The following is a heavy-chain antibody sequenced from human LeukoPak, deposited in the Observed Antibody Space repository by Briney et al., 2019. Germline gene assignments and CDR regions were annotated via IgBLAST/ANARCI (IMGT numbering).Heavy chain of an antibody. CDR3: AKLDLFGVALNWFDP. CDR2: ISWDGGST. CDR1: GFTFYSYT. V-gene: IGHV3-43*01. D-gene: IGHD3-3*01. J-gene: IGHJ5*02. Sequence: PGGSLRLSCAASGFTFYSYTMFWVRQPPGKNLEGVSLISWDGGSTYYADSVKGRFTISRDNSKNTLYMQMNSLRAEDTAVYYCAKLDLFGVALNWFDPWGQGTLVTVSS.